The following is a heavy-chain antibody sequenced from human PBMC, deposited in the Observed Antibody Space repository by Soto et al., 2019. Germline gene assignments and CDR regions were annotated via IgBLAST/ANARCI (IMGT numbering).Heavy chain of an antibody. CDR3: TRDRGFGMDV. V-gene: IGHV4-31*03. CDR2: IYDNGIT. J-gene: IGHJ6*02. CDR1: GGSISGGRYY. Sequence: QVPLQESGPGLVKPSQTLSLTCNVSGGSISGGRYYWNWIRQHPGKGLEWIGNIYDNGITYYNPSLKSRVIISEDTSKNQFALRRSSVTAADTAVYYCTRDRGFGMDVWGQGTTVTVSS.